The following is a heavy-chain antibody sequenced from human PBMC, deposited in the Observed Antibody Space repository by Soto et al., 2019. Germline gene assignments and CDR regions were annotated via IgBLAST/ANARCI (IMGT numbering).Heavy chain of an antibody. Sequence: QVQLVQSGAEVKKPGSSVKVSCKASGGTFSSYTISWVRQAPGQGLEWMGRIIPILGIANYAQKFQGRVTITADKSTSTAYMELSSLRSEDTAVYYCASLGEYCTNGVCYHDYWGQGTLVTVSS. CDR3: ASLGEYCTNGVCYHDY. CDR1: GGTFSSYT. D-gene: IGHD2-8*01. CDR2: IIPILGIA. J-gene: IGHJ4*02. V-gene: IGHV1-69*02.